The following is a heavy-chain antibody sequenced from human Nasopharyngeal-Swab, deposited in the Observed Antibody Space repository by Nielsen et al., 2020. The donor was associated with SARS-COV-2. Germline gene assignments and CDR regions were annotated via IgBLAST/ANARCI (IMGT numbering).Heavy chain of an antibody. J-gene: IGHJ3*02. D-gene: IGHD3-22*01. V-gene: IGHV3-11*04. CDR2: ISSSGNTI. Sequence: WIRQPPGKGLEWVLYISSSGNTIYYADSVKGRFTISRDSAKNSLFLQMNSLRAEDTAVYYCAKPLKNYYDSSGPYDGFNIWGQGTLVTVSS. CDR3: AKPLKNYYDSSGPYDGFNI.